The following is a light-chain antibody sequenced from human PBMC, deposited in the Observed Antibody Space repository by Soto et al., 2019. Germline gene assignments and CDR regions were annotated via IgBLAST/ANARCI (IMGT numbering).Light chain of an antibody. CDR2: DAS. CDR1: QSVSSY. CDR3: QQRSNWPPEVT. V-gene: IGKV3-11*01. J-gene: IGKJ4*01. Sequence: EIVLTQSPATLSLFPGERATLSCRASQSVSSYLAWYQQKPGQAPRLLIYDASNRATGIPARFSGSGSGTDFTLTISSLEPEDFAVYYCQQRSNWPPEVTFGGGTKVEIK.